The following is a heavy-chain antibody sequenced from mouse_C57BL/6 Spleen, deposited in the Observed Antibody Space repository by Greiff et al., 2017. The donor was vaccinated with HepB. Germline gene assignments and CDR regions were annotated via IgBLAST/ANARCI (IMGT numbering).Heavy chain of an antibody. CDR3: ARRRVYGTYDY. J-gene: IGHJ2*01. Sequence: EVQLVESGGGLVKPGGSLKLSCAASGFTFSSYTMSWVRQTPEKRLEWVATISGGGGNTYYPDSVKGRFTISRDNAKNTLYLQMSSLRSEDTALYYCARRRVYGTYDYWGQGTTLTVSS. CDR1: GFTFSSYT. CDR2: ISGGGGNT. V-gene: IGHV5-9*01. D-gene: IGHD2-1*01.